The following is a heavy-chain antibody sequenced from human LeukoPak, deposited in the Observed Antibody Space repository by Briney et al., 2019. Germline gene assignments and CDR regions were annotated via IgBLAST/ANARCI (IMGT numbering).Heavy chain of an antibody. Sequence: PGGSLRLSCAASGFTFSSYEMNWVRQAPGKGLEWVSYIIGSGSTIYYADSVKCRFTISRDNARNSLYLQMSSLRAEDTAVYYCAREADDNLDFWGQGTLVTVSS. CDR1: GFTFSSYE. V-gene: IGHV3-48*03. CDR3: AREADDNLDF. D-gene: IGHD3-22*01. CDR2: IIGSGSTI. J-gene: IGHJ4*02.